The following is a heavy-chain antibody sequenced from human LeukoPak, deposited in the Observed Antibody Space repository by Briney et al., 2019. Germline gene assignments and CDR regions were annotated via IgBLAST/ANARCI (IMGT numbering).Heavy chain of an antibody. CDR3: AWTQWEQPFDP. D-gene: IGHD1-26*01. CDR1: GYTFTSYG. Sequence: ASVKVSCKASGYTFTSYGISWVRQAPGQGLEWMGWISAYNGNANYAQKLQGRVTMTTDTSTSTAYMELRSLRSDDTAVYYCAWTQWEQPFDPWGQGTLVTVSS. V-gene: IGHV1-18*01. J-gene: IGHJ5*02. CDR2: ISAYNGNA.